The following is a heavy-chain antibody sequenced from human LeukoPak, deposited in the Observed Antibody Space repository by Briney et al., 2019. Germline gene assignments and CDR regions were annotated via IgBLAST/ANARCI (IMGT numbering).Heavy chain of an antibody. J-gene: IGHJ4*02. Sequence: GGSLRLSCAASGFTFSSYWMHWVRQVPGKGLVWVSRINTDGSSTNYADSVKGRFTISRDNAKNTLYLQMNSLRAEDTALYYCARDRGWKYLSHDLDYWGQGTLVTVSS. CDR1: GFTFSSYW. D-gene: IGHD1-7*01. CDR2: INTDGSST. CDR3: ARDRGWKYLSHDLDY. V-gene: IGHV3-74*01.